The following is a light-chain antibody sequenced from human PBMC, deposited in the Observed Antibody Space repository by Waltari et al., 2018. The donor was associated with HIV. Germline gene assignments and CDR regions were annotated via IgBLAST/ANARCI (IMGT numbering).Light chain of an antibody. Sequence: IQMTQSPSALSASVGDAVTIPCRASQKINRYLNWYQQKVCEAPKLLVYGASSLQSGVPARCRGSGSGLEYKLTISNLQSDDFATYFCQQSYGAPFTFGPGSTV. CDR2: GAS. V-gene: IGKV1-39*01. J-gene: IGKJ3*01. CDR1: QKINRY. CDR3: QQSYGAPFT.